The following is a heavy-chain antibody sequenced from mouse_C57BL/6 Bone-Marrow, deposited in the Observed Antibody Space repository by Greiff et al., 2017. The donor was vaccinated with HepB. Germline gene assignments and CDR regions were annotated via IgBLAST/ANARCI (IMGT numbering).Heavy chain of an antibody. J-gene: IGHJ3*01. V-gene: IGHV1-5*01. D-gene: IGHD1-1*01. Sequence: VQLKQSGTVLARPGASVKMSCKTSGYTFTSYWMHWVKQRPGQGLEWIGAIYPGNSDTSYNQKFKGKAKLTAVTSASSAYMELSSLTNEDSAVYYCSRDYYGSSYEFAYWGQGTLVTVSA. CDR1: GYTFTSYW. CDR2: IYPGNSDT. CDR3: SRDYYGSSYEFAY.